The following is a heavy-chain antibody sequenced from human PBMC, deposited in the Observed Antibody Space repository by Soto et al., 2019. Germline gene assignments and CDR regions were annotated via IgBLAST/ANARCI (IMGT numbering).Heavy chain of an antibody. CDR3: ARASMTTIAMDV. CDR1: GGSMSSYY. CDR2: IYYSGST. V-gene: IGHV4-59*01. J-gene: IGHJ6*02. D-gene: IGHD4-17*01. Sequence: SETLSLTCTVSGGSMSSYYWSWIRKPPGRGLEWIGYIYYSGSTNYNPSLKSRVTISVDTSKNQFSLKLTSVTAADTAVYYCARASMTTIAMDVWGRGTTVTVSS.